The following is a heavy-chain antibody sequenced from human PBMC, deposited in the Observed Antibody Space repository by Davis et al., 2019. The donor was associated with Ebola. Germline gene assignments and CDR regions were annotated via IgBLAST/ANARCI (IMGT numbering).Heavy chain of an antibody. Sequence: SETLSLTCTVSGGSISSGDYYWSWIRQPPGKGLEWIGYIYYSGSTYYNPSLKSRVTISVDTSKNQFSLKLSSVTAADTAVYYCARGKVRYCSSTSCYNYGMDVWGQGTTVTVSS. CDR1: GGSISSGDYY. V-gene: IGHV4-30-4*01. CDR3: ARGKVRYCSSTSCYNYGMDV. CDR2: IYYSGST. D-gene: IGHD2-2*02. J-gene: IGHJ6*02.